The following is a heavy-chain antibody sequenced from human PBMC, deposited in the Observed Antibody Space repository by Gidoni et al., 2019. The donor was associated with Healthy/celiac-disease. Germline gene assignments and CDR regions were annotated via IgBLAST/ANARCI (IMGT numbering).Heavy chain of an antibody. J-gene: IGHJ4*02. V-gene: IGHV3-30*18. Sequence: QVQLVESGGGVVQPGRSLRLSCAASGFTFSSYGMHWVRQAPGKGLEWVAVISYDGSNKYYADSVKGRFTISRDNSKNTLYLQMNSLRAEDTAVYYCAKEGTTVVNCFDYWGQGTLVTVSS. CDR1: GFTFSSYG. D-gene: IGHD4-17*01. CDR2: ISYDGSNK. CDR3: AKEGTTVVNCFDY.